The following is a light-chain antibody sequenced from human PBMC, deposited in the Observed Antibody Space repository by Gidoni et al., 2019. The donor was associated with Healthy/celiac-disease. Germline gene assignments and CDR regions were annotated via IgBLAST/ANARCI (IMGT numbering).Light chain of an antibody. CDR1: QSVSRY. CDR2: DAS. J-gene: IGKJ1*01. Sequence: EIVLSHSPATLSLSPGERATLSCRASQSVSRYLAWYQQKPGQAPRLLIYDASNRATGIPARFSGSGSGTDFTLTISSLEPEDFAVYYCQQRSNWPRTFGQGTKVEIK. V-gene: IGKV3-11*01. CDR3: QQRSNWPRT.